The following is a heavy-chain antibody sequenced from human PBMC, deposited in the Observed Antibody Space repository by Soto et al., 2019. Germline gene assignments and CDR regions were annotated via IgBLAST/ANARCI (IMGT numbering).Heavy chain of an antibody. V-gene: IGHV4-30-4*01. CDR2: IYYSGST. Sequence: SETLSLTCTVSGGSISSGDYYWSWIRQPPGKGLEWIGYIYYSGSTYYNPSLKSRVTISVDTSKNQFSLKLSSVTAADTAVYYCARDEGYYYDSSGYEPDYYYGMDVWGQGTTVTVSS. CDR3: ARDEGYYYDSSGYEPDYYYGMDV. J-gene: IGHJ6*02. D-gene: IGHD3-22*01. CDR1: GGSISSGDYY.